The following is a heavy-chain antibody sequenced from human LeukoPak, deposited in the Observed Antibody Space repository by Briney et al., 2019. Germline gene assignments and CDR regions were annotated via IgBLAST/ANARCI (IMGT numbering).Heavy chain of an antibody. V-gene: IGHV1-2*02. D-gene: IGHD6-13*01. J-gene: IGHJ6*03. Sequence: ASVKVSCKASGYTFSDYHIHWVRQAPGQGLEWMGWINPNSGGTNYAQKFQGRVTMTRDTSISTAYMELSRLRSDDTAVYYCAREPAAAGTLYYYYMDVWGKGTTVTVSS. CDR1: GYTFSDYH. CDR2: INPNSGGT. CDR3: AREPAAAGTLYYYYMDV.